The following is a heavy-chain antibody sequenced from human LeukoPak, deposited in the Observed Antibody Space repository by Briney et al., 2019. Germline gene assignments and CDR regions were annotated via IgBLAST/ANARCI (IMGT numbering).Heavy chain of an antibody. CDR2: IYSGGST. D-gene: IGHD2-15*01. V-gene: IGHV3-53*01. Sequence: GGSLRLSCAASGFTVSSNYMSWVRQAPGKGLEWVSVIYSGGSTYYADSVKGRFTISRDNSKNTLYLQMNSLRAKDTAVYYCARLYCSGGSCYLDYWGQGTLVTVSS. CDR1: GFTVSSNY. J-gene: IGHJ4*02. CDR3: ARLYCSGGSCYLDY.